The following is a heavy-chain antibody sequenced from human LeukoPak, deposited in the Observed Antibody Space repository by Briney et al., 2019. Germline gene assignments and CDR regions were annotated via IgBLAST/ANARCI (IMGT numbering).Heavy chain of an antibody. Sequence: SETLSLTCSVSGGSISSYYWSWIRQPPGKGLECIGYIYYSGSTNYNPSLKSRVTISVDASKNQFSLKLSSVTAADTAVYYCARSAYSSSYWYFDLWGRGTLVTVSS. J-gene: IGHJ2*01. CDR3: ARSAYSSSYWYFDL. CDR1: GGSISSYY. D-gene: IGHD6-6*01. CDR2: IYYSGST. V-gene: IGHV4-59*01.